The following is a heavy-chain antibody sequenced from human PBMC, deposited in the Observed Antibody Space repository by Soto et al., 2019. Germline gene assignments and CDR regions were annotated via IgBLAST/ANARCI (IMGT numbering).Heavy chain of an antibody. CDR2: INPNSGGT. V-gene: IGHV1-2*02. D-gene: IGHD3-22*01. Sequence: GASVKVSCKASGYTFTGYYMHWVRQAPGQGLEWMGWINPNSGGTNYAQKFQGRVTMTRDTSTSTVYMELSSLRSEDTAVYYCARAALYYYDSSGYYTEYFQHWGQGTLVTVSS. J-gene: IGHJ1*01. CDR3: ARAALYYYDSSGYYTEYFQH. CDR1: GYTFTGYY.